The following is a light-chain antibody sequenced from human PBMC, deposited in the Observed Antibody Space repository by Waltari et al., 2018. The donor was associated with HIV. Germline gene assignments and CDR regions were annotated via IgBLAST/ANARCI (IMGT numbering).Light chain of an antibody. J-gene: IGKJ2*01. CDR1: QGVGIY. CDR3: QQGRT. V-gene: IGKV3-11*01. Sequence: EVVLTQSPVTLSLSPGERATLSCRASQGVGIYLAWYRHKSGQPPRLLIYDASNRAADIPARFSGSGSGTHFTLTISSLDPEDFAVYYCQQGRTFGQGTKLEI. CDR2: DAS.